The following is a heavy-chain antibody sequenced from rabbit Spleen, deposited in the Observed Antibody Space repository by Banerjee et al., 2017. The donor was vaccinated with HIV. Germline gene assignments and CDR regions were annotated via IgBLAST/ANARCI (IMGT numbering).Heavy chain of an antibody. V-gene: IGHV1S45*01. CDR3: AREKSGNHGHDL. D-gene: IGHD3-1*01. CDR2: IDPIFGIT. CDR1: GFSFSSGYD. Sequence: QEQLVESGGGLVKPGASLTLICTASGFSFSSGYDMSWVRQAPEKGLEWIGYIDPIFGITYFANWAKGRFTISKTSSTTVTLQMTSLTAADTATYFCAREKSGNHGHDLWGPGTLVTVS. J-gene: IGHJ4*01.